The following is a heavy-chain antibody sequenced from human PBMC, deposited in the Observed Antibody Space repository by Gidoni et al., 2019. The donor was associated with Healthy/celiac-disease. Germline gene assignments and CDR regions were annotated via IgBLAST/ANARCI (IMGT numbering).Heavy chain of an antibody. CDR3: AKGDYGGPTWGIGFQH. J-gene: IGHJ1*01. V-gene: IGHV3-23*01. CDR2: ISGSGGST. D-gene: IGHD4-17*01. CDR1: GFTFSSYA. Sequence: EVQLLESGGGLVQPGGSLRLSCAASGFTFSSYAMSWVRQAPGKGLEWVSAISGSGGSTYYADSVKGRFTISRDNSKNTLYLQMNSLRAEDTAVYYCAKGDYGGPTWGIGFQHWGQGTLVTVSS.